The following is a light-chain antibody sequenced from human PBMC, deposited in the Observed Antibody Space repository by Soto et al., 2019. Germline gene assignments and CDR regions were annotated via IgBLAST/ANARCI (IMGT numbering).Light chain of an antibody. J-gene: IGKJ2*01. CDR3: QQRSNWPRGT. CDR2: DAS. V-gene: IGKV3-11*01. Sequence: EIVLTQSPATLSLSPGERATLSCRASQSVGSYLGWYQHKPGQAPRLLIYDASNRAPGIPARFSGSGSGTDFTLTISSLEPEHFAVYYCQQRSNWPRGTFGQGTKLEIK. CDR1: QSVGSY.